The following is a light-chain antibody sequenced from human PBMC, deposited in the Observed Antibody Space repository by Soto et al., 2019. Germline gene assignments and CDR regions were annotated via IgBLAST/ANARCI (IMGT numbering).Light chain of an antibody. CDR2: EVS. J-gene: IGLJ2*01. CDR3: SSYTTSTSFIL. V-gene: IGLV2-14*01. Sequence: QSALTXPAXXXXXXGQSITISCTGTSSDIGNYDFVSWYQQVPGTAPKAMIYEVSSRPSGVSNRFSGSKSGNTASLTISGLQAEDEAYYYCSSYTTSTSFILFGGGTKLTVL. CDR1: SSDIGNYDF.